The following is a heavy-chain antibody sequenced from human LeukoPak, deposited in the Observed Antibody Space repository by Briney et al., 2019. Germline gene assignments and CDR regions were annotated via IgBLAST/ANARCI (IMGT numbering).Heavy chain of an antibody. CDR1: GYTFTTYY. CDR2: INPSGGST. D-gene: IGHD3-9*01. V-gene: IGHV1-46*01. J-gene: IGHJ3*01. CDR3: ARQGYTNNLGGYFGDKDDGFDL. Sequence: ASVKVSCKASGYTFTTYYVHWVRQAPGQGLEWMGIINPSGGSTTYAQKFQGRVTITADESTSTAYMELSRLRFEDTAVYYCARQGYTNNLGGYFGDKDDGFDLWGQGTMVTVSS.